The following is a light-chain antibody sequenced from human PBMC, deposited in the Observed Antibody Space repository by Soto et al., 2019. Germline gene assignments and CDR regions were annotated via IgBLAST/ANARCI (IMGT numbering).Light chain of an antibody. J-gene: IGKJ4*01. CDR3: QQYNVWPLT. V-gene: IGKV3-15*01. Sequence: EIVMTQSAATLSVSPGERATLSCRPSQSVGSNLAWYQQKPGQAPRLLIYGASTRATGIPARFSGSGSGTEFTLTISSLPSEDFAVYYCQQYNVWPLTFGGGTKVDIK. CDR1: QSVGSN. CDR2: GAS.